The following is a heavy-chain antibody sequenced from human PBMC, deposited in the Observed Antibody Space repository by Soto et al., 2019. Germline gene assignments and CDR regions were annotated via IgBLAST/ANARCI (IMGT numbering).Heavy chain of an antibody. J-gene: IGHJ3*02. CDR1: GFTFRSYW. D-gene: IGHD3-3*01. V-gene: IGHV3-7*05. Sequence: EVQLVESGGGLVQPGGSLRLSCAASGFTFRSYWMSWVRQAPGKGLEWVASIKQDGSDKYYVESVKGRFTISRDNAENSLDLLMNTLRAEDTAVYYCARDKSVYDFFGADDAFDIWGQGTMVTVSS. CDR2: IKQDGSDK. CDR3: ARDKSVYDFFGADDAFDI.